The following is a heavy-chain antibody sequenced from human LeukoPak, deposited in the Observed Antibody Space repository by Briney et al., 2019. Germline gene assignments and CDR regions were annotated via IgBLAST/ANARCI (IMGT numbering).Heavy chain of an antibody. J-gene: IGHJ5*02. CDR2: IYYSGST. D-gene: IGHD2-15*01. CDR3: ARGVVAARFWFDP. Sequence: PSETLSLTCTVSGASISSYYWSWIRQPPGKGLEWIGYIYYSGSTNYNPSLKSRVTISVDTSKNQFSLKLSSVTAADTAVYYCARGVVAARFWFDPWGQGTLVTVSS. V-gene: IGHV4-59*01. CDR1: GASISSYY.